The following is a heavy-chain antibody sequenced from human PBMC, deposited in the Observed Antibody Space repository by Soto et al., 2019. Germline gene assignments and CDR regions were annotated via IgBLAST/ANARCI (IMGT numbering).Heavy chain of an antibody. CDR3: ARDLGGSYYAPVDY. Sequence: QVQLVQSGAEVKKPGDSVKVSCKASGYTFTSYGISWVRQAPGQGLEWMGWISAYNGNTKYAQKLQGIVTTTRDTTTSTAYKELRSLRSDDTAVYYCARDLGGSYYAPVDYWGQGTLVTVSS. CDR1: GYTFTSYG. J-gene: IGHJ4*02. D-gene: IGHD1-26*01. V-gene: IGHV1-18*01. CDR2: ISAYNGNT.